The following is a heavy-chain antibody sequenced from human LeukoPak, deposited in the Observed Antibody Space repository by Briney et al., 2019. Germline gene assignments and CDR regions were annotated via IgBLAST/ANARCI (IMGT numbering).Heavy chain of an antibody. CDR2: TYYRSEWYK. CDR1: GDSVSSNSAA. J-gene: IGHJ6*03. V-gene: IGHV6-1*01. Sequence: SQTLSLTCAISGDSVSSNSAAWNWIRQSPSRGLEWLGRTYYRSEWYKDYAVSVKSRITINPDTSKNQFSLKLSSVTAADTAVYYCARDLVGGSSGWYANYYYMDVWGKGTTVTVSS. CDR3: ARDLVGGSSGWYANYYYMDV. D-gene: IGHD6-19*01.